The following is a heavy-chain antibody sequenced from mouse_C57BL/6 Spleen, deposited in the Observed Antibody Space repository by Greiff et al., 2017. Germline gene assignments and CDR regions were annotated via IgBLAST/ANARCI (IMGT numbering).Heavy chain of an antibody. CDR2: IYPRSGNT. J-gene: IGHJ4*01. D-gene: IGHD2-4*01. Sequence: QVQLQQSGAELARPGASVKLSCKASGYTFTSYGISWVKQRTGQGLEWIGEIYPRSGNTYYNEKFKGKATLTADKSSSTAYMELRSLTSEDSAVXFCARSGYDYDAYAMDYWGQGTSVTVSS. V-gene: IGHV1-81*01. CDR3: ARSGYDYDAYAMDY. CDR1: GYTFTSYG.